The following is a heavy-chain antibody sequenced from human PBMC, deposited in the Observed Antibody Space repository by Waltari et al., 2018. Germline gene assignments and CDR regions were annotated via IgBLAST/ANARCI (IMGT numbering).Heavy chain of an antibody. D-gene: IGHD6-19*01. CDR2: IYHSGRT. J-gene: IGHJ4*02. CDR3: ARSYSSGLDAFDY. Sequence: QVQLQESGPGLVKPSETLSLTCAVSGYSISSGYYWGWIRQPPGKGLEWIGSIYHSGRTYYNPSLKSRVTISVDTSKNQFSLKLSSVTAADTAVYYCARSYSSGLDAFDYWGQGTLVTVSS. V-gene: IGHV4-38-2*01. CDR1: GYSISSGYY.